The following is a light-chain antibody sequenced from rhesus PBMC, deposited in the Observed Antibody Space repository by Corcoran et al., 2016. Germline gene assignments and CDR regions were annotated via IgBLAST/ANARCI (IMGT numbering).Light chain of an antibody. V-gene: IGKV1-32*02. CDR1: QGISSY. CDR2: YAN. Sequence: DIQMSQSPSSLSASVGDRVTITCRASQGISSYLNWYQQKPGKAPKLLIYYANSLASGVPSRFSGSGSGIDFTRTISSLQPEEFATYYCQQGNSNPPTFGGGTKVEIK. J-gene: IGKJ4*01. CDR3: QQGNSNPPT.